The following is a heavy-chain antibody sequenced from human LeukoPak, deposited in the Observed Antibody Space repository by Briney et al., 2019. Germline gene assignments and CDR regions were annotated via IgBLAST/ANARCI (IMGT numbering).Heavy chain of an antibody. CDR3: ARSLRVRGVPDYMDV. CDR2: IYKNAIT. Sequence: GGSLRLSCAASGFTVSSNYMSWVRQAPGKGLEWVSVIYKNAITYYADTVKGRFTISRDNSKNTLYLQMNSLRADDTAVYYCARSLRVRGVPDYMDVWGKGTTVTISS. J-gene: IGHJ6*03. V-gene: IGHV3-53*01. CDR1: GFTVSSNY. D-gene: IGHD3-10*01.